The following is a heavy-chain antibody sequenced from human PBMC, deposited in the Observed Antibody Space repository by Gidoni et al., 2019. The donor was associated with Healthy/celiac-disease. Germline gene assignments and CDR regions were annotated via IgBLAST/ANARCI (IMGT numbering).Heavy chain of an antibody. Sequence: QLQLQESGPGLVKPSETLSLTCPVSGGSISSSSYYWGWIRQPPGKGLEWIGSIYYSGSTYYNPSLKSRVTISVDTSKNQFSLKLSSVTAADTAVYYCARQEIVCSGGSCYSNWFDPWGQGTLVTVSS. D-gene: IGHD2-15*01. CDR2: IYYSGST. CDR3: ARQEIVCSGGSCYSNWFDP. V-gene: IGHV4-39*01. CDR1: GGSISSSSYY. J-gene: IGHJ5*02.